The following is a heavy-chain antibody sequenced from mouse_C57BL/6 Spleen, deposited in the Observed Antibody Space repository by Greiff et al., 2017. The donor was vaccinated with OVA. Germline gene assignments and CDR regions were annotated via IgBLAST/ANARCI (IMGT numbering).Heavy chain of an antibody. CDR3: ARSGYGSRSWFAY. J-gene: IGHJ3*01. D-gene: IGHD1-1*01. CDR1: GYTFTSYW. V-gene: IGHV1-55*01. CDR2: IYPGSGST. Sequence: QVQLQQPGAELVKPGASVKMSCKASGYTFTSYWITWVKQRPGQGLEWIGDIYPGSGSTNYNEKFKSKATLTVDTSSSTAYMQLSSLTSEDSAVYYGARSGYGSRSWFAYWGQGTLVTVSA.